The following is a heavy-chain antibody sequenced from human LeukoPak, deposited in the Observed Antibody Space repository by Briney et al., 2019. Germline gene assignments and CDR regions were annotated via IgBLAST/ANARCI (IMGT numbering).Heavy chain of an antibody. D-gene: IGHD3-22*01. J-gene: IGHJ3*02. CDR3: ARERYYDSSGYSDAFDI. V-gene: IGHV4-59*01. CDR1: GGSISSFY. Sequence: SETPSLTCTVSGGSISSFYWSWVPEPPGKGLGWVGDIYYSGSTNYNPSLKSRVTISVDTSKNQFSLKLSSVTAADTAVYYCARERYYDSSGYSDAFDIWGQGTMVTVSS. CDR2: IYYSGST.